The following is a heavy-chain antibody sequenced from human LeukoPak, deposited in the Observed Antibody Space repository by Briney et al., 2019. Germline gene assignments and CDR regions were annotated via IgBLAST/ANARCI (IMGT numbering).Heavy chain of an antibody. V-gene: IGHV3-43D*03. J-gene: IGHJ4*02. D-gene: IGHD4-17*01. Sequence: PGGSLRLSCAASGFTFDDYAMHWVRQAPGKGLEWVSLISWDGGSTYYADSVKGRFTISRDNSKNSLYLQMNSLRAEDTALYYCAKSPDPQSTTVATYFDYWGQGTLVTVSS. CDR3: AKSPDPQSTTVATYFDY. CDR1: GFTFDDYA. CDR2: ISWDGGST.